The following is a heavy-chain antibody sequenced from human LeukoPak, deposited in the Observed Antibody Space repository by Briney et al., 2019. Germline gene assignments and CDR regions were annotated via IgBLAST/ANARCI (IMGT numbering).Heavy chain of an antibody. CDR2: ISSSSTYI. V-gene: IGHV3-21*01. Sequence: PGGSLRLSCAASGFTFSSFGMNWVRQAPGKGLEWVSSISSSSTYIYYADPVKGRFTISRDNAKNSLYLQMDSLRAEDTAVYYCARDRGSYSYFDYWGQGTLVTVSS. CDR3: ARDRGSYSYFDY. D-gene: IGHD1-26*01. J-gene: IGHJ4*02. CDR1: GFTFSSFG.